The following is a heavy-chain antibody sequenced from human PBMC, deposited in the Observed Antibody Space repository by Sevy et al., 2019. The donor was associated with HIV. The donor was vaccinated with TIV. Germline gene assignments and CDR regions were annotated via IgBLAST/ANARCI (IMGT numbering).Heavy chain of an antibody. Sequence: GGSLRLSCAASGFAFSGFFMHWVRQVPGKGLVWVSRINTDGSTTDYADSMKGRFTISRDNAKNTLYLQMNSLRAEDTALYYCARDPPWFGELFYPDYWGQGTLVTVSS. V-gene: IGHV3-74*01. D-gene: IGHD3-10*01. J-gene: IGHJ4*02. CDR1: GFAFSGFF. CDR2: INTDGSTT. CDR3: ARDPPWFGELFYPDY.